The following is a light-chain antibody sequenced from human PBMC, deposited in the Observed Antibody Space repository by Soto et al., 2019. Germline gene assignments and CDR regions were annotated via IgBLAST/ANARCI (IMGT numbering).Light chain of an antibody. CDR3: QQYYTYST. CDR1: QNIRNL. J-gene: IGKJ5*01. CDR2: DAS. V-gene: IGKV1-5*01. Sequence: DIQLTQSPSTLSAAVGDSVTITCRASQNIRNLLAWYQQKPGKAPKPLIFDASTLKTGVPSRFGGSGSGAEFNFTITGLQPDDFATYLCQQYYTYSTFGQGTRLEI.